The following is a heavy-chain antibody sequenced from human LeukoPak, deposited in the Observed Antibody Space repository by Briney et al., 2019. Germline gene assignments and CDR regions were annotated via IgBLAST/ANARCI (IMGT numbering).Heavy chain of an antibody. V-gene: IGHV3-30*01. CDR3: ARGGDYGDY. Sequence: GGSLRLSCAASGSTFSSYAMHWVRQAPGKGLEWVAVISYDGSNKYYADSVKGRFTISRDNSKNTLYLQMNSLRAEDTAVYYCARGGDYGDYWGQGTLVTVSS. CDR2: ISYDGSNK. CDR1: GSTFSSYA. J-gene: IGHJ4*02.